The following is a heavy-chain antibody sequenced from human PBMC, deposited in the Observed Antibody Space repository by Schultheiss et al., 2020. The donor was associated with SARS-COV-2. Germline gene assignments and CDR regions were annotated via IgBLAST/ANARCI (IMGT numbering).Heavy chain of an antibody. CDR3: ARGVVINIDAFDI. CDR2: ISYDGSNK. J-gene: IGHJ3*02. Sequence: GGSLRLSCAASGFTFNIHAMHWVRQAPGKGLEWVAVISYDGSNKYYADSVKGRFTISRDNSKNTLYLQMNSLRAEDTAVYYCARGVVINIDAFDIWGQGTMVTVSS. V-gene: IGHV3-30*01. CDR1: GFTFNIHA. D-gene: IGHD3-3*01.